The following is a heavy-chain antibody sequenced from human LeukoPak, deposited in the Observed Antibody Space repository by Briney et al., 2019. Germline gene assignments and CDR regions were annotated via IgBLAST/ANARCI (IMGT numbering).Heavy chain of an antibody. J-gene: IGHJ4*02. V-gene: IGHV1-69*05. Sequence: GASVKVSCKASGGTFSSYAISWVRQAPGQGLEWMGGIIPIFGTANYAQKFQGRVTLTTDTSTSTAYMELRSLRSDDTAVYYCAKDYNYVIDYWGQGTLVTVSS. CDR1: GGTFSSYA. CDR2: IIPIFGTA. D-gene: IGHD5-24*01. CDR3: AKDYNYVIDY.